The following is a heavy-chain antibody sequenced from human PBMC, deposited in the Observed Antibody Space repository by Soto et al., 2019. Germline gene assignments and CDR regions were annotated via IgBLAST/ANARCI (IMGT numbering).Heavy chain of an antibody. Sequence: SSETLSLTCTVSGGSISSYYWSWIRQPPGKGLEWIGYIYYSGSTNYNPSLKSRVTISVDTSKNQFSLKLSSVTAADTAVYYCAREVRGVIRPDYYYYGMDVWGQGTTVTVSS. V-gene: IGHV4-59*01. J-gene: IGHJ6*02. D-gene: IGHD3-10*01. CDR3: AREVRGVIRPDYYYYGMDV. CDR1: GGSISSYY. CDR2: IYYSGST.